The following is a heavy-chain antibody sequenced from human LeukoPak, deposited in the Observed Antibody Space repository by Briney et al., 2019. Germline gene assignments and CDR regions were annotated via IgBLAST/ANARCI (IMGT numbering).Heavy chain of an antibody. CDR2: IYASGST. CDR3: ARVTYYDFWSGSTQNWFDP. CDR1: GASINGFY. J-gene: IGHJ5*02. Sequence: SETLSLTCTVSGASINGFYWSWIRQPAGKGLEWIGRIYASGSTNYNPSLKSRVTMSVDTSKNQFSLKLSSVTAADTAVYYCARVTYYDFWSGSTQNWFDPWGQGTLVTVSS. V-gene: IGHV4-4*07. D-gene: IGHD3-3*01.